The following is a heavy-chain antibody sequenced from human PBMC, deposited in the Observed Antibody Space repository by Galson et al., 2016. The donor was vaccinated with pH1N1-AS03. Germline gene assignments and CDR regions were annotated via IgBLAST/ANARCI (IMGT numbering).Heavy chain of an antibody. D-gene: IGHD6-13*01. CDR1: GFTFSSYW. V-gene: IGHV3-7*03. Sequence: SLRLSCAGSGFTFSSYWMSWVRQASGKGLEWVANIKEDGSVKYYVDSVKGRFTISRDNAKNSVYLQMNSLRADDTAVYYCASAIGAAGSAWGQGTLVTVSS. J-gene: IGHJ4*02. CDR3: ASAIGAAGSA. CDR2: IKEDGSVK.